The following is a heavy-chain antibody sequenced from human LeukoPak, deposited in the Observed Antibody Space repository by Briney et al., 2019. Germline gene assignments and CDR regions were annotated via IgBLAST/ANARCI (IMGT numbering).Heavy chain of an antibody. CDR3: ARNSTSGFFDY. D-gene: IGHD2/OR15-2a*01. V-gene: IGHV4-38-2*01. CDR2: IYNSAST. Sequence: RASETLSLTCVVSGYSITNGDYWGWIRQSPGKGLEWIGSIYNSASTHYNPFLKSQVTILVDTSKNEFSLKMTSVTAADTAMYYCARNSTSGFFDYWGQGTLATVSS. CDR1: GYSITNGDY. J-gene: IGHJ4*02.